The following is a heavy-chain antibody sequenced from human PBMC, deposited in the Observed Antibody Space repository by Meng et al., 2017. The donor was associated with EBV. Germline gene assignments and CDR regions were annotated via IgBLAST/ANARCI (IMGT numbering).Heavy chain of an antibody. D-gene: IGHD2-21*01. CDR3: VRWPPVGVPGSCDY. CDR2: INVAYCYP. V-gene: IGHV1-3*01. Sequence: VRRVQSAGNVKNPVSSLSVPSKASGNAITSYIVQWVRQHPAKRLEWMGRINVAYCYPNYSPKSQGRVTISSDTSAPTGYMELSRLRSGDHGEYYRVRWPPVGVPGSCDYWGQGTLVTASS. CDR1: GNAITSYI. J-gene: IGHJ4*02.